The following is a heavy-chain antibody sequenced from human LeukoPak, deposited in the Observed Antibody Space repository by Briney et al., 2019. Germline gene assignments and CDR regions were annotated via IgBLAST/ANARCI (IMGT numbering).Heavy chain of an antibody. V-gene: IGHV3-30-3*01. CDR2: ISYDGSNK. CDR3: ARGGMSDYAFDI. Sequence: GGSLRLSCAASGFTFSSYAMHWVRQAPGKGLEWVAVISYDGSNKYYADSVEGRFTISRDNSKNTLYLQMNSLRAEDTAVYYCARGGMSDYAFDIWGQGTMVTVSS. J-gene: IGHJ3*02. CDR1: GFTFSSYA. D-gene: IGHD6-13*01.